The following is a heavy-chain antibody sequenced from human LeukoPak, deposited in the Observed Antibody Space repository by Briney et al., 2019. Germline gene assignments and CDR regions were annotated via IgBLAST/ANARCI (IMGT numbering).Heavy chain of an antibody. D-gene: IGHD1-26*01. V-gene: IGHV3-23*01. CDR2: ISGGGGST. J-gene: IGHJ5*02. CDR3: ARAGSGRSPDWFDP. CDR1: GFTFSSYG. Sequence: GGTLRLSCAASGFTFSSYGMSWVRQAPGKGLEWVSAISGGGGSTYYADSVKGRFTISRDSAKNSLYLQMNSLRAEDTAVYYCARAGSGRSPDWFDPWGQGTLVTVSS.